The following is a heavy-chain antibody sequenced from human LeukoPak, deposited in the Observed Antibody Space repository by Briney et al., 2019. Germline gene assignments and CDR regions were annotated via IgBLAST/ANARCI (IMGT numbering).Heavy chain of an antibody. D-gene: IGHD2-2*01. J-gene: IGHJ6*03. Sequence: PSETLSLTCTVSGGSISSYSWSWIRQPAGKGLEWIGRIYTSGSTNYNPSPKSRITMSVDTSKNPFSLKLSSVTAADTAVYYCARASVVPATTDYYYYMDVWGKGTTVTVSS. CDR3: ARASVVPATTDYYYYMDV. CDR2: IYTSGST. CDR1: GGSISSYS. V-gene: IGHV4-4*07.